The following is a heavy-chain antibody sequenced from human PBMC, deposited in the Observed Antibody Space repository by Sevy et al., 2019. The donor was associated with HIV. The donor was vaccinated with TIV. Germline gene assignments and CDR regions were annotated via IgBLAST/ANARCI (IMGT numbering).Heavy chain of an antibody. D-gene: IGHD3-16*01. J-gene: IGHJ5*02. Sequence: GGALRLSCAASGFTFSSYSMNWVRQAPGKGLEWISYISSSSSPIYYADSVKGRFTISRDNAKNSLYLQMSSLRDEDTAVYYCARDALDCVRGNTYNWFDPWGQGTLVTVSS. CDR2: ISSSSSPI. CDR1: GFTFSSYS. V-gene: IGHV3-48*02. CDR3: ARDALDCVRGNTYNWFDP.